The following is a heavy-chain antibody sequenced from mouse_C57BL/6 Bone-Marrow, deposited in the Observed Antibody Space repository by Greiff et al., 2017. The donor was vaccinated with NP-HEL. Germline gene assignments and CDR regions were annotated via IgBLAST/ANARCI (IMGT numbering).Heavy chain of an antibody. J-gene: IGHJ2*01. CDR2: LYPSDSET. CDR1: GYTFTSYW. CDR3: EVRRGY. V-gene: IGHV1-61*01. D-gene: IGHD2-14*01. Sequence: QVQLQQPGAELVRPGSSVKLSCKASGYTFTSYWMDWVKQRPGQGLEWIGNLYPSDSETHYNQKFKDKVTLTVDKSSSTAYMQLSSLTSEDSAVYYCEVRRGYWGQGTTLTVSS.